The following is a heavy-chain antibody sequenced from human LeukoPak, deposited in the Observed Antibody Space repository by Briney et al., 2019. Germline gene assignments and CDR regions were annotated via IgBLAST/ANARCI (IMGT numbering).Heavy chain of an antibody. CDR3: VRHPKLEITGYAPNYYYYYGMDV. V-gene: IGHV4-39*01. CDR2: ISYSGST. Sequence: PSETLSLTCTVSGGSISSSSYYWGWIRQPPGKGLEWIGSISYSGSTYYNPSLKSRVTVSVDTSKSQFSLKLSSVTAADTAVYYCVRHPKLEITGYAPNYYYYYGMDVWGQGTTVTVSS. J-gene: IGHJ6*02. CDR1: GGSISSSSYY. D-gene: IGHD3-9*01.